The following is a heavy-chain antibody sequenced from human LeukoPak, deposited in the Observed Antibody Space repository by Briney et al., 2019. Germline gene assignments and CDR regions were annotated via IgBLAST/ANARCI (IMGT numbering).Heavy chain of an antibody. CDR1: GYTFTSYD. Sequence: ASVKVSCKASGYTFTSYDINWVRQATGQGLEWMGWMNPNSGNTGYAQKFQGRVTITRNTSISTAYMELSSLRSEDTAVYYCVAGIAAHTPLDYWGQGTLVTVSS. D-gene: IGHD6-13*01. J-gene: IGHJ4*02. V-gene: IGHV1-8*03. CDR3: VAGIAAHTPLDY. CDR2: MNPNSGNT.